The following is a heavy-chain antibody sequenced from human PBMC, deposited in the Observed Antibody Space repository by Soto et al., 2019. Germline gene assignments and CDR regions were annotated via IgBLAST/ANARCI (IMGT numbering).Heavy chain of an antibody. D-gene: IGHD5-18*01. CDR2: IYSGGST. CDR1: GVTVSSNY. V-gene: IGHV3-66*04. J-gene: IGHJ4*02. Sequence: EVQLVESGGGLVQPGGSLRLSCAASGVTVSSNYMSWVRQAPGKGLEWVSVIYSGGSTYYADSVKGRFTIPRDNSKNTLYLQMNSVGAEDRAVYYCARHGYNYGGGYFDYWGQGTLVTVSS. CDR3: ARHGYNYGGGYFDY.